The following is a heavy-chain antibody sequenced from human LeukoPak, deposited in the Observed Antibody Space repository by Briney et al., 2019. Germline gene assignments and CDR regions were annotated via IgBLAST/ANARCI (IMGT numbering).Heavy chain of an antibody. CDR3: ASGTYYYFDF. D-gene: IGHD1-26*01. CDR1: GGSISSYY. CDR2: IYYSGST. Sequence: SETLSLTCTVSGGSISSYYWGWIRQAPGKGLEWIGYIYYSGSTNYNPSLKNRVTISVDTSKNQFSLKLRSVTAADTAVYYCASGTYYYFDFWGQGTLVTVSS. V-gene: IGHV4-59*08. J-gene: IGHJ4*02.